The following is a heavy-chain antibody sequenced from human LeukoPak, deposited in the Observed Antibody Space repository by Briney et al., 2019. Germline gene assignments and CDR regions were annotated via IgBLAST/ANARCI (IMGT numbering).Heavy chain of an antibody. D-gene: IGHD1-26*01. CDR1: GFTFSSYG. CDR2: IRYDGSNK. J-gene: IGHJ4*02. CDR3: AGPIVGATGY. V-gene: IGHV3-30*02. Sequence: PGGSLRLSCAASGFTFSSYGMHWVRQAPGKGLEWVAFIRYDGSNKYYADSVKGRFTISRDNSKNTLYLQKNSLRAEDTAVYYCAGPIVGATGYWGQGTLVTVSS.